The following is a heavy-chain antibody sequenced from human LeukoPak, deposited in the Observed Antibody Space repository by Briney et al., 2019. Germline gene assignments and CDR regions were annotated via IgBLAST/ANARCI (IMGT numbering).Heavy chain of an antibody. CDR3: ARDSPGIMIFGVVTPN. Sequence: PGGSLRLSCAASGFTFSSFWMSWVRQAPGKGLEWVARIIQDGSETYYVDSVKGRFTISRDNAKTSLYLQMNSLRAEDTAVYYCARDSPGIMIFGVVTPNGGQGTLVTVSS. CDR2: IIQDGSET. D-gene: IGHD3-3*01. V-gene: IGHV3-7*05. J-gene: IGHJ4*02. CDR1: GFTFSSFW.